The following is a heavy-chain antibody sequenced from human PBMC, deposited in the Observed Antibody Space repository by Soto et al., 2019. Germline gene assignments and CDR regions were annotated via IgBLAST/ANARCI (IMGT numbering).Heavy chain of an antibody. CDR2: IYYSGST. Sequence: SETLSVTCTVSGGSISSYYWSWIRQPPGKGLGWIGYIYYSGSTNYNPSLKSRVTISVDTSKNHFSLKLSSVTAADTAVYYCARDLETLRGGEYWGQGTLVTVSS. D-gene: IGHD3-10*01. V-gene: IGHV4-59*12. CDR1: GGSISSYY. J-gene: IGHJ4*02. CDR3: ARDLETLRGGEY.